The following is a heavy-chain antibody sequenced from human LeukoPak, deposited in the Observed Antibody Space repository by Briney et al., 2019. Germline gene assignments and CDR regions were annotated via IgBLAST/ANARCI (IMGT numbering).Heavy chain of an antibody. CDR3: ARETRLHSGSYSNDAFDI. D-gene: IGHD1-26*01. CDR2: ISYSGST. CDR1: GGSFSGYY. V-gene: IGHV4-59*01. J-gene: IGHJ3*02. Sequence: SETLSLTCAVYGGSFSGYYWSWIRQPPGKGLEWIGYISYSGSTDYNPSLKSRVTISLDTSKNQFSLRLSSVTAADTAVYYCARETRLHSGSYSNDAFDIWGQGTMVTVSS.